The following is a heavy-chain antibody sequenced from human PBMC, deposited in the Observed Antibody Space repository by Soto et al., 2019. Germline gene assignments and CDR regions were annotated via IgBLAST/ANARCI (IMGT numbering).Heavy chain of an antibody. V-gene: IGHV3-23*01. CDR1: GFTFSSYA. CDR3: AKSLRFLEWLLYFDY. J-gene: IGHJ4*02. Sequence: PGGSLRLSCAASGFTFSSYAMSWVRQAPGKGLEWVSAISGSGGSTYYADSVKGRFTISRDNSKNTLYLQMNSLRAEDTAVYYCAKSLRFLEWLLYFDYWGQGTLVTVSS. CDR2: ISGSGGST. D-gene: IGHD3-3*01.